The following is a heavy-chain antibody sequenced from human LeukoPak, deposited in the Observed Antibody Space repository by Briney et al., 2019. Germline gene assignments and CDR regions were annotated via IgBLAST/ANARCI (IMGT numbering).Heavy chain of an antibody. CDR1: GGTFSSYA. J-gene: IGHJ4*02. CDR2: IIPIFGTA. V-gene: IGHV1-69*01. CDR3: ARDRGHSYSDFDY. Sequence: SVKVSCKASGGTFSSYAISWVRQAPGQGLEWMGGIIPIFGTANYAQKFQGRVTITADESTSTAYMEPSSLRSEDTAVYYCARDRGHSYSDFDYWGQGTLVTVSS. D-gene: IGHD5-18*01.